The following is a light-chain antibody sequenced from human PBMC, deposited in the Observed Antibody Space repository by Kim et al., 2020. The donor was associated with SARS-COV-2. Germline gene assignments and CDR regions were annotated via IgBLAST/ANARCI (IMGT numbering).Light chain of an antibody. V-gene: IGKV1-39*01. CDR3: QQSYTTPLT. CDR1: QYIDTY. Sequence: DIQMTQSPSSLSASVGDRVTITCRASQYIDTYLNWYLQTPGRAPKLLIFATSTLQSGVPSRFSGSRSGTDFTLTIGSLQPEDFATYNCQQSYTTPLTFGGGTKVDIK. J-gene: IGKJ4*01. CDR2: ATS.